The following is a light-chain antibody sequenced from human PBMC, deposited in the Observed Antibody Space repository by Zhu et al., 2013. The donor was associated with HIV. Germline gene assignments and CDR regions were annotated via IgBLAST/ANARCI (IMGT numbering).Light chain of an antibody. V-gene: IGKV3D-15*01. J-gene: IGKJ4*01. CDR2: ETS. CDR1: QSVSIN. Sequence: EIVMTQSPATLSVSPGERAALSCRASQSVSINLAWYQQKPGQAPRLVMYETSKRATGIPARFSGSGSETDFTLTISRLEPEDFAVYFCQQYGNSPLTFGGGTTVEI. CDR3: QQYGNSPLT.